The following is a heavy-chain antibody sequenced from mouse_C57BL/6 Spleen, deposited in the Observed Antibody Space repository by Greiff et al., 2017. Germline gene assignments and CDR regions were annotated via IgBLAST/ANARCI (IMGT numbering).Heavy chain of an antibody. CDR1: GFTFSSYA. V-gene: IGHV5-4*03. D-gene: IGHD1-1*01. CDR2: ISDGGSYT. Sequence: EVKLMESGGGLVKPGGSLKLSCAASGFTFSSYAMSWVRQTPEKRLEWVATISDGGSYTYYPDNVKGRFTISRDNAKNNLYLQMSHLKSEDTAMYYCARGGNYYGSSYFDYWGQGTTLTVSS. J-gene: IGHJ2*01. CDR3: ARGGNYYGSSYFDY.